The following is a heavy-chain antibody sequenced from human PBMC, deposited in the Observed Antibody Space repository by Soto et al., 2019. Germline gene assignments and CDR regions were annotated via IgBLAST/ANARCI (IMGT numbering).Heavy chain of an antibody. Sequence: QVQLVQSGAEVKKPGASVEVSCKASGYTFTDYFIHWVRQAPGQGLEWMGWINPSTGGINYAQKFQGRVTMTRDTSISTAYMELRGLRSDDTALYFCARSLSTISARPDYWGQGTLVTVSS. CDR1: GYTFTDYF. CDR2: INPSTGGI. D-gene: IGHD6-6*01. V-gene: IGHV1-2*02. J-gene: IGHJ4*02. CDR3: ARSLSTISARPDY.